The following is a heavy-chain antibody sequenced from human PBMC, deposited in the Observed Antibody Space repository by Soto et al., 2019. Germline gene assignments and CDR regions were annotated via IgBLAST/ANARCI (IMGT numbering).Heavy chain of an antibody. V-gene: IGHV1-69*01. J-gene: IGHJ4*02. CDR3: ARAAPRVGVGSHFDY. CDR1: GGTFSSYA. D-gene: IGHD2-15*01. Sequence: QVQLVPAGAEVKKPGSSVKVSCKASGGTFSSYAISWVRQAPGQGLEWMGGIIPIFGTANYAQKFQGRVTITADESTSTAYMELSSLRSEDTAVYYCARAAPRVGVGSHFDYWGQGTLVTVSS. CDR2: IIPIFGTA.